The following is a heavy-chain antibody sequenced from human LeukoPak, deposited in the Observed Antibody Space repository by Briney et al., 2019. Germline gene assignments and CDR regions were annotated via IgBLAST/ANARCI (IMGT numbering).Heavy chain of an antibody. CDR3: ATWPGRLNRDYYMDV. CDR2: INPSGGTT. CDR1: GYTFTAYY. Sequence: ASVKVSCKASGYTFTAYYMHWVRQAPGQGLEWMGIINPSGGTTSYAQKFQGRVTMTRDTSTSTVYMELSSLRSEDTAVYYCATWPGRLNRDYYMDVWGKGTTVTVSS. D-gene: IGHD2/OR15-2a*01. V-gene: IGHV1-46*01. J-gene: IGHJ6*03.